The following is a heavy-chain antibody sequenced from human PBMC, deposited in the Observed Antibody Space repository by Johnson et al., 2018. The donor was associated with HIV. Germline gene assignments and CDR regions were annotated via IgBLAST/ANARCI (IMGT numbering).Heavy chain of an antibody. V-gene: IGHV3-7*05. Sequence: VQLVESGGGLVKPGGSLRLSCTISGFSFSDYYMSWFRQAPGKGLEWVANINQDGSENYYADSVKGRFTISRDNSKNTLFLQMNSLRAEDTALYYCARARYSNTWDDAFDIWGQGTMVTVSS. CDR1: GFSFSDYY. J-gene: IGHJ3*02. CDR2: INQDGSEN. D-gene: IGHD6-13*01. CDR3: ARARYSNTWDDAFDI.